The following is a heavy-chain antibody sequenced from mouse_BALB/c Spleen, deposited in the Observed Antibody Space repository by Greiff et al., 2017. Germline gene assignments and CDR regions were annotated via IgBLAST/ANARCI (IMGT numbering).Heavy chain of an antibody. Sequence: EVQVVESGGDLVKPGGSLKLSCAASGFTFSSYGMSWVRQTPDKRLEWVATISSGGSYTYYPDSVKGRFTISRDNAKNTLYLQMSSLKSEDTAMYYCARPGSTMTTTGAMDYWGQGTSVTVSS. V-gene: IGHV5-6*01. CDR2: ISSGGSYT. CDR3: ARPGSTMTTTGAMDY. D-gene: IGHD2-4*01. J-gene: IGHJ4*01. CDR1: GFTFSSYG.